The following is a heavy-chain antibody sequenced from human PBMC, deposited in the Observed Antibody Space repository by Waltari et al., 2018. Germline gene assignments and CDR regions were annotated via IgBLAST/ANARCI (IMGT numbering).Heavy chain of an antibody. CDR1: GFPFSSYG. J-gene: IGHJ4*02. CDR2: IRYDGSNK. V-gene: IGHV3-30*02. CDR3: AKEPLIDY. Sequence: QVQLVESGGGVVQPGGSLRLPCAASGFPFSSYGKPWVRQAPGKGLEWVAFIRYDGSNKYYADSVKGRFTISRDNSKNTLYLQMNSLRAEDTAVYYCAKEPLIDYWGQGTLVTVSS.